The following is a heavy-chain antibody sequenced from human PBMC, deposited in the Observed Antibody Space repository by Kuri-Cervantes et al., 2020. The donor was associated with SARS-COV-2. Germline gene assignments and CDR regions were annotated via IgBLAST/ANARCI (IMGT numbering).Heavy chain of an antibody. V-gene: IGHV3-30*04. CDR1: GFTFSSYA. CDR3: ARDREWELLHAGAFDI. CDR2: ISYDGRNK. J-gene: IGHJ3*02. Sequence: GESLKISCAASGFTFSSYAMHWVRQAPGKGLEWVAVISYDGRNKYYADSVKGRFTISGDNSKNTLYQQMNSLRAEDTAVYYCARDREWELLHAGAFDIWGQGTMVTVSS. D-gene: IGHD1-26*01.